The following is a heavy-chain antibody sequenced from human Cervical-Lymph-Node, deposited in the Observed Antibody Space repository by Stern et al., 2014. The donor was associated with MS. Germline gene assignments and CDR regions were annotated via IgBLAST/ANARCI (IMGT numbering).Heavy chain of an antibody. CDR3: ARERDFITGTDNWFDP. D-gene: IGHD1-7*01. V-gene: IGHV4-59*01. CDR1: GCSISSYY. Sequence: QLQLQESGPGLVKPSETLSLTCTVSGCSISSYYWRWIRQPPGQGLEWIGYIYYSGSTNYNPSLKSRVTISVDTSKNQFSLKLSSVTAADTAVYYCARERDFITGTDNWFDPWGQGTLVTVSS. CDR2: IYYSGST. J-gene: IGHJ5*02.